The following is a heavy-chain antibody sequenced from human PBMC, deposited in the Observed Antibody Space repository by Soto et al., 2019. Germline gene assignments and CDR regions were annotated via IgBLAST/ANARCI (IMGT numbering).Heavy chain of an antibody. CDR1: GGTFSSYT. J-gene: IGHJ5*02. V-gene: IGHV1-69*04. Sequence: SVKVSCKASGGTFSSYTISWVRQAPGQGLEWMGRIIPILGIANYAQEFQGRVTITADKSTSTAYMELSSLRSEDTAVYYCARDPTIFGVVIIEPRWFDPWGQGTLVTVSS. CDR2: IIPILGIA. D-gene: IGHD3-3*01. CDR3: ARDPTIFGVVIIEPRWFDP.